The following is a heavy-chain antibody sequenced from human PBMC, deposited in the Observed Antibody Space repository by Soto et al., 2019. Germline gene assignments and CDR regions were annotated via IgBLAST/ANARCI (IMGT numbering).Heavy chain of an antibody. J-gene: IGHJ5*02. D-gene: IGHD3-9*01. CDR1: GFSLRTSGVG. Sequence: SGPTLVNPTQTLTLTCTFSGFSLRTSGVGVGWILHPPGKALEWLALIYWNDDKRYSPSLKSRLTITKDTSKNQVVLTMTNMDPVDTATYYCARDILTGSYNWFDPWGQGTLVTVSS. CDR2: IYWNDDK. V-gene: IGHV2-5*01. CDR3: ARDILTGSYNWFDP.